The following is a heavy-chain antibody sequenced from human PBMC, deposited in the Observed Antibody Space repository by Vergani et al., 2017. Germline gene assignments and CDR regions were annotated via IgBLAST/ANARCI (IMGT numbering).Heavy chain of an antibody. V-gene: IGHV1-69*12. J-gene: IGHJ4*02. D-gene: IGHD3-10*01. CDR3: ASCMVRGVIAGCSGDY. CDR1: GGTFSSYA. CDR2: IIPIFGTA. Sequence: QVQLVQSGAEVKKPGSSVKVSCKASGGTFSSYAISWVRQAPGQGLEWMGGIIPIFGTANYAQKFQGRVTITADESTSPASMELSSRRSEDTAVYYCASCMVRGVIAGCSGDYWGQGTLVTVSS.